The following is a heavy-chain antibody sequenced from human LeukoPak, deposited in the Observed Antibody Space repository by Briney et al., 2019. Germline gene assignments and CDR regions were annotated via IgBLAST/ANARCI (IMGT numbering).Heavy chain of an antibody. V-gene: IGHV3-7*03. D-gene: IGHD6-19*01. CDR2: IKQDGSEK. Sequence: GGSLRLSCVASGFTFSTYWMSWGRQAPGKGLEWVASIKQDGSEKYYVDSVKGRFTISRDNAKNSLYLQMNSLRAEDTAVYYCAKERSGGWPFDYWGHGTLVTVSS. CDR1: GFTFSTYW. CDR3: AKERSGGWPFDY. J-gene: IGHJ4*01.